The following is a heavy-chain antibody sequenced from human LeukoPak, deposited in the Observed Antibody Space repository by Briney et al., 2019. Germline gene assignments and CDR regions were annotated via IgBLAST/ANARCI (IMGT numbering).Heavy chain of an antibody. CDR2: IYYSGST. J-gene: IGHJ4*02. Sequence: SETLSLTCTVSGGSISSYYWSWIRQPPGKGLEWIGYIYYSGSTNYNPSLKSRVTISVDTSKNQFSLKLSSVTAADTAVYYCARDRGTDFDYWGQGTLVNVSS. CDR3: ARDRGTDFDY. V-gene: IGHV4-59*01. CDR1: GGSISSYY.